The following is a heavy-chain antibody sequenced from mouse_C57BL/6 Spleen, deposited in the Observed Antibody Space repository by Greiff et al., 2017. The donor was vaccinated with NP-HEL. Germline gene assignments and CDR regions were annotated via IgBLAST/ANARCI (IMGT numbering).Heavy chain of an antibody. CDR1: GFSLTSYG. V-gene: IGHV2-2*01. Sequence: QVQLKESGPGLVQPSQSLSITCTVSGFSLTSYGVHWVRQSPGKGLEWLGVIWSGGSTDYNAAFISRLSISKDNSKSQVFFKMNSLQADDTAIYYCARNDHYYGRGSFDYWGQGTTLTVSS. J-gene: IGHJ2*01. D-gene: IGHD1-1*01. CDR3: ARNDHYYGRGSFDY. CDR2: IWSGGST.